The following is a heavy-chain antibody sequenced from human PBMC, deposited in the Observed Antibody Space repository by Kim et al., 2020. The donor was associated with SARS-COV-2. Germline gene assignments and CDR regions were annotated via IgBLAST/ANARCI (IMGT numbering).Heavy chain of an antibody. CDR1: GGSFSGYY. D-gene: IGHD6-13*01. J-gene: IGHJ5*02. Sequence: SETLSLTCVVYGGSFSGYYWSRIRQPPGKGLEWTGEINHSGSTNYNPSLKSRVTISVETSKDQFSLKLCSVTAADTAVYYCARGGYSSGWYGGRNWFDPWGQGTLVTVS. CDR3: ARGGYSSGWYGGRNWFDP. V-gene: IGHV4-34*01. CDR2: INHSGST.